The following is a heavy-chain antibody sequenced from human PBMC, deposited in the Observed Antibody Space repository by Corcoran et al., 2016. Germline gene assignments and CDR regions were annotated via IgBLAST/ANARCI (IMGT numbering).Heavy chain of an antibody. V-gene: IGHV3-33*01. CDR2: IWYDGSIK. CDR3: ARIDCTGGSCRPYYYYGMDV. CDR1: GFTFNTYG. J-gene: IGHJ6*02. D-gene: IGHD2-15*01. Sequence: QVQLVESGGGVFKPGRSLTLSCAASGFTFNTYGMNWVRQAPGKGPEWVAVIWYDGSIKYYADSVKGRFTISRDNSKNTLYLQMNSQRAEVTALYYCARIDCTGGSCRPYYYYGMDVWGHGTMVTVSS.